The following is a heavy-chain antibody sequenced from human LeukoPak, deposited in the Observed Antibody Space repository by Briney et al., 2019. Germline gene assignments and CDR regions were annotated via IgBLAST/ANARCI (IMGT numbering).Heavy chain of an antibody. CDR3: ARGPLGASFVDY. D-gene: IGHD1-26*01. CDR1: GGSVFSGGYY. CDR2: IYYSAST. Sequence: PSETLSLTCTASGGSVFSGGYYWSWIRQHPGKGLEWIGYIYYSASTYYKPSLKSRVTISIDTSRAQFSLKLSSVTAADTAVYYCARGPLGASFVDYWGQGTLVTVSS. V-gene: IGHV4-31*03. J-gene: IGHJ4*02.